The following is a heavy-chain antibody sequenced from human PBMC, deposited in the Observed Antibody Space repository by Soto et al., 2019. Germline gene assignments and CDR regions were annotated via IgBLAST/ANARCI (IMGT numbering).Heavy chain of an antibody. CDR3: AKTKVVPAAGDY. Sequence: SXGSLTLSCSASGFTFSSYAMSWVRQAPGKGLDWVSAISGSGGSTYYADSVKGRFTISRDNSKNTLYLQMNSLRAEDTAVYYCAKTKVVPAAGDYWGQGTLVTVSS. CDR2: ISGSGGST. CDR1: GFTFSSYA. V-gene: IGHV3-23*01. J-gene: IGHJ4*02. D-gene: IGHD2-2*01.